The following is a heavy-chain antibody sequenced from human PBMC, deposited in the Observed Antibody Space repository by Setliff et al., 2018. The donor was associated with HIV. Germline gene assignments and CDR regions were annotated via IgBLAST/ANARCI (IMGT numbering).Heavy chain of an antibody. CDR3: ARDRFGVPAND. V-gene: IGHV4-4*07. D-gene: IGHD3-3*01. Sequence: NPSETLSLTCTVSGGSISDYYWTWIRQPAGKGPQWIGHVHTNVRTNYYPSLNSRVTISADISKNEFSLNLRSVTAADTAVYFCARDRFGVPANDWGQGILVTVSS. CDR1: GGSISDYY. CDR2: VHTNVRT. J-gene: IGHJ4*02.